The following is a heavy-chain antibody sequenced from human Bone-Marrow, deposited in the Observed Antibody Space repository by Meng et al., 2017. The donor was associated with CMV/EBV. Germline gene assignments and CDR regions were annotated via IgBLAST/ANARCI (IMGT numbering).Heavy chain of an antibody. V-gene: IGHV4-61*01. Sequence: SETLSLTCSVSGVSVNSGSYYWNWIRQPPGRGLEWIGYIFYSGSTNYSPSLKGRVTISVDTSKNQFSLKLRSVTAADTAVYYCARFDYALYWGQGTLVTVSS. J-gene: IGHJ4*02. CDR2: IFYSGST. D-gene: IGHD4-17*01. CDR1: GVSVNSGSYY. CDR3: ARFDYALY.